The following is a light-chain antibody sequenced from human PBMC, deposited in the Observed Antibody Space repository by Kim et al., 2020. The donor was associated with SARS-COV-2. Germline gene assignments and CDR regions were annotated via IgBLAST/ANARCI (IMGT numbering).Light chain of an antibody. J-gene: IGLJ2*01. CDR2: YDS. CDR1: NIGSKS. Sequence: SYELTQPPSVSVAPGKTARFTCGGNNIGSKSVHWYQQKPGQAPVLVIYYDSDRPSGIPERFSGSNSGNTATLTISRVEAGDEADYYCQVWDSSSDHVVFGGGTQLTVL. CDR3: QVWDSSSDHVV. V-gene: IGLV3-21*04.